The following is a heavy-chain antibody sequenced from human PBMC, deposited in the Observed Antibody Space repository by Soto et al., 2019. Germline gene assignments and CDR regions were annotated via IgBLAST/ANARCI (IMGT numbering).Heavy chain of an antibody. CDR2: ITSGYST. J-gene: IGHJ4*02. D-gene: IGHD4-17*01. Sequence: GGSLRLSCAASGFTFNTYAMNWVRQAPGKGLEWVSSITSGYSTYYADSVKGRFTISRDNSKNTLYLQMVSLRAEDTAVYYCAKEMVRYGEVDLFDYWGQGTLVTVSS. CDR1: GFTFNTYA. CDR3: AKEMVRYGEVDLFDY. V-gene: IGHV3-23*01.